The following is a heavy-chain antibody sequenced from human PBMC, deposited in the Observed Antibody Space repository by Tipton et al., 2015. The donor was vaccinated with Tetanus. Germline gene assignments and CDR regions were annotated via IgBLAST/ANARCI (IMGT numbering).Heavy chain of an antibody. CDR3: ARGGGNTMFRGGEFVHSYYYQGMDV. CDR1: GASMKSGSFY. Sequence: TLSLTCTVSGASMKSGSFYWGWIRQHPGRGLEWIGYMFYNGDAFYNPSLKSRLAMSLDASKNLFSLYLTSVTAADTAVYYCARGGGNTMFRGGEFVHSYYYQGMDVWGQGTTVTVSS. V-gene: IGHV4-31*03. J-gene: IGHJ6*02. D-gene: IGHD3-10*01. CDR2: MFYNGDA.